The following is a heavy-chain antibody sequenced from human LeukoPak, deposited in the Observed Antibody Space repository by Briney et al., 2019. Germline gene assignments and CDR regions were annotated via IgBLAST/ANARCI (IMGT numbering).Heavy chain of an antibody. J-gene: IGHJ4*02. V-gene: IGHV3-64*01. D-gene: IGHD3-9*01. CDR3: ATSPEYFDWFPSDS. Sequence: PGGSLRLSCVASGFTFSTYPMHWVRQAPGKGLEYVSAITNNGDSTYHANSVKGRFTISRDNSKNSLYLQMNTLRAEDTAVYYCATSPEYFDWFPSDSWGQGTLVTVSS. CDR1: GFTFSTYP. CDR2: ITNNGDST.